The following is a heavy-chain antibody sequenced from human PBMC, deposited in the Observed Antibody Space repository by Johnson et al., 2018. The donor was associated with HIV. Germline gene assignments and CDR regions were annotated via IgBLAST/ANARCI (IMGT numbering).Heavy chain of an antibody. CDR3: VRVMGGYYSSSFGNAFDI. V-gene: IGHV3-20*04. D-gene: IGHD6-6*01. CDR1: GFTFDDYG. CDR2: INWNGGST. J-gene: IGHJ3*02. Sequence: EVQLVESGGGVVRPGGSLRLSCAASGFTFDDYGMSWVRQAPGKGLEWVSGINWNGGSTGYADSVKGRFTISRDNTKNSLHLQMNSLRGEDTALYYCVRVMGGYYSSSFGNAFDIWGQGTMVTVSS.